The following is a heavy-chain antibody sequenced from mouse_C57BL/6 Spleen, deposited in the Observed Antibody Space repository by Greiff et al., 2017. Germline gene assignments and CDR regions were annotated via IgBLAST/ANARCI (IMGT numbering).Heavy chain of an antibody. J-gene: IGHJ2*01. V-gene: IGHV1-82*01. D-gene: IGHD2-5*01. CDR3: ARERNSNQYYFDY. CDR1: GYAFSSSW. CDR2: IYPGDGDT. Sequence: QVQLQQSGPELVKPGASVKISCKASGYAFSSSWMNWVKQRPGKGLEWIGRIYPGDGDTNYNGKFKGKATLTADKSSSTAYMQLSSLTSADSAVYFCARERNSNQYYFDYWGQGTTLTVSS.